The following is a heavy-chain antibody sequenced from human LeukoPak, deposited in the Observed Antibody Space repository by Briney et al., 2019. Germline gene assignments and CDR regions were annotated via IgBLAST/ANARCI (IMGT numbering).Heavy chain of an antibody. J-gene: IGHJ4*02. CDR1: GGSISSSNW. V-gene: IGHV4-4*02. D-gene: IGHD3-9*01. CDR3: ARRNDVLTAYFSY. CDR2: IYHSGST. Sequence: PSGTLSLTCAVSGGSISSSNWWSWVRQPPGKGLEWIGEIYHSGSTNYNPSLKSRVTISVDKSKNQFSLKLSSVTAADTAVYYCARRNDVLTAYFSYWGQGTLVTVSS.